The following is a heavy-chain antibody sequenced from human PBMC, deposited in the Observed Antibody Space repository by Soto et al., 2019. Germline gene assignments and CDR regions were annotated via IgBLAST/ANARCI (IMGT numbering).Heavy chain of an antibody. CDR3: ASVVVVPAAIPVLSYYYMDV. J-gene: IGHJ6*03. Sequence: GGSLRLSCAASGFTFSSYWMSWVRQAPGKGLEWVANIKQDGSEKYYVDSVKGRFTISRDNAKNSLYLQMNSLRAEDTAVYYCASVVVVPAAIPVLSYYYMDVWGKGTTVTVSS. D-gene: IGHD2-2*01. CDR2: IKQDGSEK. CDR1: GFTFSSYW. V-gene: IGHV3-7*01.